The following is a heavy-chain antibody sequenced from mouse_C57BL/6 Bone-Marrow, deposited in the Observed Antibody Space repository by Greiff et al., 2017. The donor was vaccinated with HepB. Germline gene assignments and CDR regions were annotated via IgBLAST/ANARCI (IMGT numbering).Heavy chain of an antibody. Sequence: VQLQQSGAELVRPGASVKLSCTASGFNIKDDYMHWVKQRPEQGLEWIGWIDPENGDTEYASKFQGKATITADTSSNTAYLQLSSLTSEDTAVYYCTTSLRWFAYWGQGTLVTVSA. D-gene: IGHD1-1*01. V-gene: IGHV14-4*01. CDR3: TTSLRWFAY. CDR2: IDPENGDT. J-gene: IGHJ3*01. CDR1: GFNIKDDY.